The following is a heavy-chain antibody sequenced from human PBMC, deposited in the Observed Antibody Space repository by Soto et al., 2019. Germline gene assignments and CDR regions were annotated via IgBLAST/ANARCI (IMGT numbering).Heavy chain of an antibody. V-gene: IGHV3-23*01. CDR2: SSGSGGST. CDR1: GVTFSSYA. CDR3: AKDLNYDSSGRAYYYYGMDF. D-gene: IGHD3-22*01. J-gene: IGHJ6*02. Sequence: PGGSMRLSCAASGVTFSSYAMSWARQAPGKGLEWVSASSGSGGSTYYADSVKGRFTISRDNSKNKLYLQMNSLSSEATAVYYCAKDLNYDSSGRAYYYYGMDFWGQGTTVTVSS.